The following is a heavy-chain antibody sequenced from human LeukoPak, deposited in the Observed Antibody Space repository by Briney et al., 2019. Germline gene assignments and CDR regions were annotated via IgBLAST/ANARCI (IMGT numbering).Heavy chain of an antibody. V-gene: IGHV1-18*01. CDR1: GYTFTSYG. Sequence: ASVKVSCKATGYTFTSYGISWVRQAPGQGLEWMGWISSNSDNTNYAQKLQGRVTMTTDTSTSAAYMELRSLRSDDTALYFCARDWGSIKVIADYWGQGTLVTVSS. J-gene: IGHJ4*02. CDR2: ISSNSDNT. D-gene: IGHD7-27*01. CDR3: ARDWGSIKVIADY.